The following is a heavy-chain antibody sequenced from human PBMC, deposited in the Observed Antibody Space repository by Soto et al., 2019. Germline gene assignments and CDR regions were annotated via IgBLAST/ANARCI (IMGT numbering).Heavy chain of an antibody. Sequence: GGSLRLSCVAAGFPCSNNAMSWVRKAQGKGPEWVSAISGSGGSTYYADSVKGRFTISKDNSKNTLYLQMNSLRVEDTAIYYCAKDCVFGDYVVYWGQGTLVTVSS. J-gene: IGHJ4*02. V-gene: IGHV3-23*01. D-gene: IGHD3-10*01. CDR3: AKDCVFGDYVVY. CDR1: GFPCSNNA. CDR2: ISGSGGST.